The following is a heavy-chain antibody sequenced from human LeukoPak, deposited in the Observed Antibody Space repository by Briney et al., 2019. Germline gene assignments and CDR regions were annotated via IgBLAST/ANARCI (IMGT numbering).Heavy chain of an antibody. V-gene: IGHV3-48*03. Sequence: GGSLRLSCAASGFTFSSYEMNWVRQAPGKGLEWVSYISSSGSTIYYADSVKGRFTISRDNAKNSLYLQMNSLRAEDTAVYYCARELYCSSTSCYAGVFDYWGQGTLVTVSS. J-gene: IGHJ4*02. CDR3: ARELYCSSTSCYAGVFDY. CDR2: ISSSGSTI. D-gene: IGHD2-2*01. CDR1: GFTFSSYE.